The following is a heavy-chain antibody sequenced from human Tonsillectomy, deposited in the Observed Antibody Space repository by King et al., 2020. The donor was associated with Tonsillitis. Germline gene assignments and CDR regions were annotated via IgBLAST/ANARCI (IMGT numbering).Heavy chain of an antibody. D-gene: IGHD6-19*01. CDR3: AREKGGGDSIEVIDS. CDR2: ISAYNGHT. CDR1: DYSFTSYG. J-gene: IGHJ4*02. Sequence: VQLVESGAEVKKPGASVTVSCKTSDYSFTSYGISWVRQAPGQGLEWMGWISAYNGHTNYAQKLQDRVTMTTDTSTSIVYMELRSLRSDDTAVYYCAREKGGGDSIEVIDSWGQGTLVTVSS. V-gene: IGHV1-18*01.